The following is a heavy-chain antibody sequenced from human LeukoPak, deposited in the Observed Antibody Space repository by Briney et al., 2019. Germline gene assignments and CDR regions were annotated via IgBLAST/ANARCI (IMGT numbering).Heavy chain of an antibody. CDR3: ARDNFRNGYYMDV. CDR1: GGSIGSYY. CDR2: IYYSGST. J-gene: IGHJ6*03. V-gene: IGHV4-59*01. Sequence: SETLSLTCTVSGGSIGSYYWSWIRQPPGKGLEWIGYIYYSGSTNYNPSLKSRVTISVDTSKNQFSLKLSSVTAADTAVYYCARDNFRNGYYMDVWGKGTTVTVSS. D-gene: IGHD2-8*01.